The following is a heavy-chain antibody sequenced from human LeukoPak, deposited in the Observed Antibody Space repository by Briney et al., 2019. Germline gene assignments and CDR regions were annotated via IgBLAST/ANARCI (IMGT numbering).Heavy chain of an antibody. J-gene: IGHJ6*02. CDR3: ARDFYYYGMDV. V-gene: IGHV4-59*04. D-gene: IGHD3-3*01. Sequence: SETLSLTCTVSGGSISSYYWSWIRQPPGKGLEWIGYIYYRGSTYYNPSLKSRVTISVDTSKNQFSLNLSSVTAADTAVYYCARDFYYYGMDVWGQGTTVTVSS. CDR1: GGSISSYY. CDR2: IYYRGST.